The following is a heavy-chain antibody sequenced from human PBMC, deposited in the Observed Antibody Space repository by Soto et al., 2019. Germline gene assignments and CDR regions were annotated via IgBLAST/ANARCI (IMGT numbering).Heavy chain of an antibody. J-gene: IGHJ5*02. CDR3: ARAGYYYDSSGQSGWFDP. CDR2: IYYSGST. D-gene: IGHD3-22*01. Sequence: PSETLSLTCTVSGFSISSYYWSWIRQPPGKGLEWIGYIYYSGSTNYNPSLKSRVTISVDTSKNQFSLKLSSVTAADTAVYYCARAGYYYDSSGQSGWFDPWGQGTLVTVSS. CDR1: GFSISSYY. V-gene: IGHV4-59*01.